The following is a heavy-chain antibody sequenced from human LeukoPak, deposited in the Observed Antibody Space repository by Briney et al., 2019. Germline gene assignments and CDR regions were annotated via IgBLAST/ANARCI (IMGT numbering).Heavy chain of an antibody. CDR3: ARDRYCSSTSCRTPYYYYYYYMDV. Sequence: SVKVSCKASRGTFSSYAISWVRQAPGQGLEWMGGIIPIFGTANYAQKFQGRVTITADESTSTAYMELRSLRSDDTAVYYCARDRYCSSTSCRTPYYYYYYYMDVWGKGTTVTVSS. D-gene: IGHD2-2*01. CDR2: IIPIFGTA. J-gene: IGHJ6*03. V-gene: IGHV1-69*01. CDR1: RGTFSSYA.